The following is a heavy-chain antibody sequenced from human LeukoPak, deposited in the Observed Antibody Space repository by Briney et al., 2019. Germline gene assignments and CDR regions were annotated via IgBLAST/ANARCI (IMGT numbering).Heavy chain of an antibody. D-gene: IGHD4-17*01. CDR3: ARMVDGDYGSDY. V-gene: IGHV1-2*02. J-gene: IGHJ4*02. CDR2: INPNSGGT. CDR1: GYTFTDYY. Sequence: ASVKVSCKASGYTFTDYYMHWVRQAPGQGLEWMGWINPNSGGTNYAQKFRGRVTMTRDTSISTAYMKLSRLRSDDTAVYYCARMVDGDYGSDYWGQGTLVTVSS.